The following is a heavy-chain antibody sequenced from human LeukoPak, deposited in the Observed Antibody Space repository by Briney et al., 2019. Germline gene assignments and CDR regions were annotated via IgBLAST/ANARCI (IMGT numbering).Heavy chain of an antibody. Sequence: PSETLSLTCTVSGGSISSSSYYWGWIRQPPGKGLEWIGSIYYSGSTYYNPSLKSRVTISVDTSKNQFSLKLSSVTAAGTAVYYCARQPRYCSGGSCLDDAFDIWGQGTMVTVSS. J-gene: IGHJ3*02. CDR3: ARQPRYCSGGSCLDDAFDI. CDR2: IYYSGST. CDR1: GGSISSSSYY. V-gene: IGHV4-39*01. D-gene: IGHD2-15*01.